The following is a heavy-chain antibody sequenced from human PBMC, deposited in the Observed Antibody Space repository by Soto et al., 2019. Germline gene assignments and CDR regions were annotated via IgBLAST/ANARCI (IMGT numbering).Heavy chain of an antibody. Sequence: GASVKVSCKASGGTFSSYAISWLRQSPGQGLEWMGGIIPIFGTANYAQKFQGRVTITADESTSTAYMELSSLRSEDTAVYYCARGSGWYDYYYGMDVWGQGTTVTVSS. CDR2: IIPIFGTA. J-gene: IGHJ6*02. V-gene: IGHV1-69*13. CDR3: ARGSGWYDYYYGMDV. CDR1: GGTFSSYA. D-gene: IGHD6-19*01.